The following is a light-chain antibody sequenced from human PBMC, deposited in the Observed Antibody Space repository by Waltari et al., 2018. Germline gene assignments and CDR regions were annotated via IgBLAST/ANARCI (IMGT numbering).Light chain of an antibody. CDR2: GAS. Sequence: DIQMTQSPSSLSASIGDTITITCRASQNNRTYLNWYQQKPAKVPKLLIFGASSLPRGVPSRFTGSASGTEFTLTITNLQPDDFATYFCQQSFSSPWTFGQGTTV. J-gene: IGKJ1*01. CDR1: QNNRTY. V-gene: IGKV1-39*01. CDR3: QQSFSSPWT.